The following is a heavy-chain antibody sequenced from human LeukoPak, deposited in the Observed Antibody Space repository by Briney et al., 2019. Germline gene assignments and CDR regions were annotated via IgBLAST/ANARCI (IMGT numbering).Heavy chain of an antibody. V-gene: IGHV3-33*01. J-gene: IGHJ4*02. CDR3: ARGGPWYQLLNSPDY. D-gene: IGHD2-2*01. Sequence: GGSLRLSCAASGFTFSSYGMHWVRQAPGKGLEWVAVIWYDGSNKYYADSVKGRFTISRDNSKNTLYLQMNSLRAEDTAVYCCARGGPWYQLLNSPDYWGQGTLVTVSS. CDR1: GFTFSSYG. CDR2: IWYDGSNK.